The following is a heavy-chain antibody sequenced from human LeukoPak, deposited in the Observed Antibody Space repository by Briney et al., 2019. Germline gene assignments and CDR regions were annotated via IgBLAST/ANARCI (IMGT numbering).Heavy chain of an antibody. CDR3: ARAEMATITDY. V-gene: IGHV3-21*01. CDR1: GFTFSSYS. D-gene: IGHD5-24*01. J-gene: IGHJ4*02. Sequence: AGGSLRLSCAASGFTFSSYSMNWVRQAPGKGLEWVSSISSSSSYIYYADSVKGRFTISRDNAKNSLYLQMNSLRAEDTAVYYCARAEMATITDYWGQGTLVTVSS. CDR2: ISSSSSYI.